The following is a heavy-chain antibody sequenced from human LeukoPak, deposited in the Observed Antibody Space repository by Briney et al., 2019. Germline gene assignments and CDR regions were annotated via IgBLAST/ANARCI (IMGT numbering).Heavy chain of an antibody. CDR3: ARHSQYSSSWYGYYFDY. V-gene: IGHV4-59*08. Sequence: SETLSLTCTVSGGSISSYYWSWIRQPPGKGPEWIGYIYYSGSTNYNPSLKSRVTISVDTSKNQFSLKLSSVTAADTAVYYCARHSQYSSSWYGYYFDYWGQGTLVTVSS. CDR2: IYYSGST. CDR1: GGSISSYY. D-gene: IGHD6-13*01. J-gene: IGHJ4*02.